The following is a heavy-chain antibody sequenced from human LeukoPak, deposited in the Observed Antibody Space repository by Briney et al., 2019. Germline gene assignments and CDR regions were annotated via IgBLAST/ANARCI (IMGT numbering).Heavy chain of an antibody. CDR1: GYSISSGYY. J-gene: IGHJ6*03. V-gene: IGHV4-38-2*02. D-gene: IGHD4-11*01. CDR3: ARVDSNYVYYYYYYMDV. Sequence: PSETLSLTCTVSGYSISSGYYWGWIRPPPGKGLEWIGSIYHSGSTYYNPSLKSRVTISVDTSKNQFSLKLSSVTAADTAVYYCARVDSNYVYYYYYYMDVWGKGTTVTVSS. CDR2: IYHSGST.